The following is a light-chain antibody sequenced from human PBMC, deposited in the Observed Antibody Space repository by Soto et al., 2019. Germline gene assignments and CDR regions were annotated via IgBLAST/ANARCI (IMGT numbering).Light chain of an antibody. J-gene: IGKJ1*01. Sequence: DIQMTHSPSTLAASLGDRVTITCRASQSISVWLAWYQQKAGKAPNLLIYKASRLESGVPSRFSGSGSETEFTLTISGLQPGDSATYYCQQYNSYSPTFGQGTKVDIK. CDR3: QQYNSYSPT. CDR2: KAS. CDR1: QSISVW. V-gene: IGKV1-5*03.